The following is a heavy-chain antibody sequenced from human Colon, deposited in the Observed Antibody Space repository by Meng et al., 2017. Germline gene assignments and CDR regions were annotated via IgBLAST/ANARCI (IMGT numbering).Heavy chain of an antibody. CDR2: IIPIFGTP. CDR3: ARWDNSGYYFDY. V-gene: IGHV1-69*14. CDR1: GGTFSYFA. J-gene: IGHJ4*02. Sequence: QVQLLQSGAEVKEPGSSVYVSCKASGGTFSYFAFSWVRQAPGQGLEWMGGIIPIFGTPHYAQKFHGRVTITADKSTNTAYMELSSLRSKDTAVYYCARWDNSGYYFDYWGQGTLVTVSS. D-gene: IGHD3-22*01.